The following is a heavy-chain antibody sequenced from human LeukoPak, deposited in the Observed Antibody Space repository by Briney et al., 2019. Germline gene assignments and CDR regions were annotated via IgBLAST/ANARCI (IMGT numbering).Heavy chain of an antibody. J-gene: IGHJ4*02. CDR3: ARAGIGFGAQPPPPDN. D-gene: IGHD3-10*01. CDR2: IFYTENT. V-gene: IGHV4-59*01. CDR1: GGSTSTSF. Sequence: PPETPSLTCIVPGGSTSTSFSSSIRPPPRKGLQWIGYIFYTENTNSNPSLKSRASISVDTSKNQFSLQLKSVTAADTAAYYCARAGIGFGAQPPPPDNWGQGTLVTVSS.